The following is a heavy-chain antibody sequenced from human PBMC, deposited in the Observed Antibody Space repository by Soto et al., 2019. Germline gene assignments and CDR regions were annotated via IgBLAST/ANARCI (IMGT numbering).Heavy chain of an antibody. D-gene: IGHD2-2*01. CDR3: AHRQIVPSPYGMDV. CDR2: IYWDNDK. V-gene: IGHV2-5*02. CDR1: GFSLSTSGMG. J-gene: IGHJ6*02. Sequence: QITLKESGPTLVKPTQTLTLTCTFSGFSLSTSGMGVAWIRQPPGKALEWLGLIYWDNDKHYSPSLKSRLTITMDTSKNQVVLTMTNMDPVDTGTYSCAHRQIVPSPYGMDVWGQGTTVTVSS.